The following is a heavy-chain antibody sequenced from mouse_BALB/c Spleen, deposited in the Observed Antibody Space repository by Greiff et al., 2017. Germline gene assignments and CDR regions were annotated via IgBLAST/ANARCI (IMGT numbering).Heavy chain of an antibody. D-gene: IGHD4-1*01. Sequence: QVQLQQSGAELVKPGASVKLSCKASGYTFTEYIIHWVKQRSGQGLEWIGWFYPGSGSIKYNEKFKDKATLTADKSSSTVYMELSRLTSEDSAVYFCARHEERWDYLFYYAMDYWGQGTSVTVSS. J-gene: IGHJ4*01. CDR2: FYPGSGSI. V-gene: IGHV1-62-2*01. CDR3: ARHEERWDYLFYYAMDY. CDR1: GYTFTEYI.